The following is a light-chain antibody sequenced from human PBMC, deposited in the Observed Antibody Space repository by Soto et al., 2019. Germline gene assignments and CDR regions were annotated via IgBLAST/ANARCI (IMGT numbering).Light chain of an antibody. J-gene: IGKJ4*01. CDR2: AAS. CDR3: TQDYHYPLT. CDR1: QGIRND. Sequence: AIQMTHSPSSLSASVGDRVTITCRASQGIRNDLGWYQQKPGKAPKLLIYAASSLQSGVPSRFSGSGSGTDFTLTISSLQPEDFATYYPTQDYHYPLTSGGGTKVDIX. V-gene: IGKV1-6*01.